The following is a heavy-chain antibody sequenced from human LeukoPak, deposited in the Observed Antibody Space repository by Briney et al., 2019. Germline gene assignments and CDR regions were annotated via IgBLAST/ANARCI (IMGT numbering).Heavy chain of an antibody. V-gene: IGHV4-4*07. CDR1: GGSISSYY. D-gene: IGHD4-17*01. CDR2: IYTSGST. J-gene: IGHJ3*02. Sequence: PSETLSLTCTVSGGSISSYYWSWIRQPAGKGLEWIGRIYTSGSTNYNPSLKSRVTISVDTSKNQFSLKLSSVTAADTAVYYCARVFRPDDDYGDYSPLDAFDIWGQGTMVTVSS. CDR3: ARVFRPDDDYGDYSPLDAFDI.